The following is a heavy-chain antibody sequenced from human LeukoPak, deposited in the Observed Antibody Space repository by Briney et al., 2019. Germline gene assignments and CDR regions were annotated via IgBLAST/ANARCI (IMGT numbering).Heavy chain of an antibody. CDR3: ARDDYYDSSGYYFYFNY. J-gene: IGHJ4*02. CDR2: MNPNSGNT. D-gene: IGHD3-22*01. V-gene: IGHV1-8*03. Sequence: ASVKVSCKASGYTFTSYDINWVRQATGQGLEWMGWMNPNSGNTGYAQKFQGRVTITRNTSISTAYMELSSLRSDDTAVYYCARDDYYDSSGYYFYFNYWGQGTLVTVSS. CDR1: GYTFTSYD.